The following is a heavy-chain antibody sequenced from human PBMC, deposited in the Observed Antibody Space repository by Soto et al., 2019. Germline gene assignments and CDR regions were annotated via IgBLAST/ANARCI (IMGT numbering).Heavy chain of an antibody. Sequence: QVQLVQSGAEVKKPGASVKVSCKASVYTFTSYGISWVRQAPGQGLEWMGWISAYNGNKKYAQKVQGRVTMTTDTSTTTAYMEVRSLRSDDTAVYYCARDDSIGMNDYWGQGTLVTVSS. J-gene: IGHJ4*02. V-gene: IGHV1-18*01. CDR1: VYTFTSYG. D-gene: IGHD1-20*01. CDR2: ISAYNGNK. CDR3: ARDDSIGMNDY.